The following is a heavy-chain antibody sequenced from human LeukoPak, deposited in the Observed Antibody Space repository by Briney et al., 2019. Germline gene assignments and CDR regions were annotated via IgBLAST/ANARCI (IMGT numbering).Heavy chain of an antibody. Sequence: ASVKVSCKASGYTFTSYYMHWVRQAPGQGLEWMGLINPTGGSTGYAQKFQGRVTMTRDMSTSTDYMELSSLRSEDTAVYYCARGEVWCSGGSCYYFDYWGQGTLVTVSS. CDR1: GYTFTSYY. V-gene: IGHV1-46*01. CDR3: ARGEVWCSGGSCYYFDY. CDR2: INPTGGST. J-gene: IGHJ4*02. D-gene: IGHD2-15*01.